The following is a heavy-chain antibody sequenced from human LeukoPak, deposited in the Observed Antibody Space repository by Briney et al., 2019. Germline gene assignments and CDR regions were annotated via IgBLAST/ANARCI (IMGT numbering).Heavy chain of an antibody. CDR1: GFTFSSYG. J-gene: IGHJ4*02. Sequence: GRSLRLSCAASGFTFSSYGMHWVRQAPGKGREWVAVVGYDGNNEYYEDSVKGRFTISRDNSKNMVYLQMNSLRAEDTAGYYFASGYSYGYGEITSQFDYWGQGALVTVSS. CDR3: ASGYSYGYGEITSQFDY. D-gene: IGHD5-18*01. V-gene: IGHV3-33*01. CDR2: VGYDGNNE.